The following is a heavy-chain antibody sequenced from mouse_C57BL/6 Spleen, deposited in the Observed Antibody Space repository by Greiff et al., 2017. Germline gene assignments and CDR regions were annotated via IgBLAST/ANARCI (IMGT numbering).Heavy chain of an antibody. J-gene: IGHJ3*01. CDR2: IDPSDSYT. CDR3: ARDTIKAY. V-gene: IGHV1-50*01. CDR1: GYTFTSYW. Sequence: VQLQQPGAELVKPGASVKLSCKASGYTFTSYWLQWVKQRPGQGLEWIGEIDPSDSYTNYNQKFKGKATLTVDTSSSTAYMQLSSLTSEDSAVYYCARDTIKAYWGQGTLVTVSA. D-gene: IGHD2-12*01.